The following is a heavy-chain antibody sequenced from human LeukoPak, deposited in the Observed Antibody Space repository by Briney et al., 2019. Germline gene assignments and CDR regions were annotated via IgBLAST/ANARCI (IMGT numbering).Heavy chain of an antibody. Sequence: SETLSLTCAVSGYSISSGYYWGWIRQPPGKGLEWIGSIYHSGSTYYNPSLKSRVTISADTSKNQFSLKLSSVTAADTAVYYCARSVFPDIVVIPAAAYDYWGQGTLVTVSS. CDR1: GYSISSGYY. V-gene: IGHV4-38-2*01. D-gene: IGHD2-2*01. CDR3: ARSVFPDIVVIPAAAYDY. CDR2: IYHSGST. J-gene: IGHJ4*02.